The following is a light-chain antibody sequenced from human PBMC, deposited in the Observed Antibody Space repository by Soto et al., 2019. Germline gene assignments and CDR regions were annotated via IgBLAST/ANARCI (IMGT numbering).Light chain of an antibody. CDR2: GAS. V-gene: IGKV3-20*01. J-gene: IGKJ1*01. Sequence: IVVSLSPATLSVSKGEIATLSCRASHSVSSSYLAWYQQKPGQAPRLLSYGASSRATGIPDRFSGSGSGTDFTLTISRLEPEDFAVYYCQQYGSSPWTFGQGTKVDIK. CDR1: HSVSSSY. CDR3: QQYGSSPWT.